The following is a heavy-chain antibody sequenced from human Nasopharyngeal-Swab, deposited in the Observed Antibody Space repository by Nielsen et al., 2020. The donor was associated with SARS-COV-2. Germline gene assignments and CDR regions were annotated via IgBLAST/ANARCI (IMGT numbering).Heavy chain of an antibody. CDR3: ARYIPTGGMDV. J-gene: IGHJ6*02. D-gene: IGHD2-2*02. Sequence: SGPTLLNPTQTLTLTCTFSGFSPGTIEMCVSWTLQPPGKALEWLARIDWDDDKYYSTSLKTRLTISKDTSKNQVVLTMTNMDPVDTATYYCARYIPTGGMDVWGQGTTVTVSS. V-gene: IGHV2-70*11. CDR2: IDWDDDK. CDR1: GFSPGTIEMC.